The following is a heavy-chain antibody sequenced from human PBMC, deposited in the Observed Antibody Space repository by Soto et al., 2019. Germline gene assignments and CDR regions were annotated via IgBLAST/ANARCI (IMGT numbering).Heavy chain of an antibody. D-gene: IGHD3-22*01. V-gene: IGHV1-69*13. CDR3: ARRGYYDSSGSMADY. Sequence: ASVKVSCKASGGTFSSYAISWVRQAPGQGLEWMGGIIPIFGTANYAQKFQGRVTITADESTSTAYMELSSLRSEDTAVYYCARRGYYDSSGSMADYWGQGTLVTVSS. CDR2: IIPIFGTA. CDR1: GGTFSSYA. J-gene: IGHJ4*02.